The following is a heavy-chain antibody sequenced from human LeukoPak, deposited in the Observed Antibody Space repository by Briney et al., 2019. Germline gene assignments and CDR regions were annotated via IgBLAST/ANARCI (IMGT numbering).Heavy chain of an antibody. CDR2: VNPGGGST. D-gene: IGHD6-6*01. CDR1: GYIFSSYH. J-gene: IGHJ4*02. CDR3: AREGTFGYSSSSTDY. Sequence: ASVKVSCKASGYIFSSYHIHWVRQAPGQGLEWMGIVNPGGGSTSYAQKFQGRVTMTRDTSTSKVYMELRSLRSEDTAVYYCAREGTFGYSSSSTDYWGQGTLVTVSS. V-gene: IGHV1-46*01.